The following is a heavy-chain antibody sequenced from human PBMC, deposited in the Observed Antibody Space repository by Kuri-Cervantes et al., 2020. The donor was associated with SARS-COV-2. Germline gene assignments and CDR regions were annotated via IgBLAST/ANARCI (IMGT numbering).Heavy chain of an antibody. D-gene: IGHD2-21*02. CDR1: GFTSGSYV. V-gene: IGHV3-23*01. CDR3: ARAYCGGDCEFDY. Sequence: GGSLRLSCAASGFTSGSYVMNWVRQAPGKGLEWVSTISVSGGSTYYADSVKGRFTISRDSSENTLYLQMNSLRAEDTAVYYCARAYCGGDCEFDYWGQGTLVTVSS. CDR2: ISVSGGST. J-gene: IGHJ4*02.